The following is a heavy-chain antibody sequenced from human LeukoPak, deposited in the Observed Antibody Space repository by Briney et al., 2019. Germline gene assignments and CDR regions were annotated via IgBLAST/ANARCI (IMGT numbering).Heavy chain of an antibody. D-gene: IGHD5-18*01. CDR2: ISSSSSYI. J-gene: IGHJ4*02. CDR1: GFTFSSYS. V-gene: IGHV3-21*01. Sequence: PGGSLRLSCAASGFTFSSYSMNWVRQAPGKGLEWVSSISSSSSYIYYADSVKGRFTISRDNAKNSLYLQMNSLRAEDTAVYYCARGERGYSYGYQGVIDYWGQGTLVTVSS. CDR3: ARGERGYSYGYQGVIDY.